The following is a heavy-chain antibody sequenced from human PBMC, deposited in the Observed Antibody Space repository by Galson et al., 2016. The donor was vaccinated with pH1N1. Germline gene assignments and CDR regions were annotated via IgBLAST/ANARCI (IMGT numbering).Heavy chain of an antibody. CDR3: ARDTSGHAPRPYGAFDL. D-gene: IGHD3-10*01. CDR2: TYYRSKWYN. V-gene: IGHV6-1*01. J-gene: IGHJ3*01. Sequence: CAISGDSVSSNSATWNWIRQSPSRGLEWLGRTYYRSKWYNDYAESVKSRIIISPDTSKNQLSLQLNSVTPADTAVYYCARDTSGHAPRPYGAFDLWGQGTMVTVSS. CDR1: GDSVSSNSAT.